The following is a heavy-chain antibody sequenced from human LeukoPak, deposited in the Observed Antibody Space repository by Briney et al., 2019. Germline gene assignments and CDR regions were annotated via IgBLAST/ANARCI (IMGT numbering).Heavy chain of an antibody. D-gene: IGHD1-26*01. CDR3: ARARIVGATTYFDY. J-gene: IGHJ4*02. CDR2: IYTSGST. CDR1: GGSISCGSYY. V-gene: IGHV4-61*02. Sequence: PSETLSLTCTVSGGSISCGSYYWSWIRQPAGKGLEWIGRIYTSGSTNYNPSLKSRVTISVDTSKNQFSLKLSSVTAADTAVYYCARARIVGATTYFDYWGQGTLVTVSS.